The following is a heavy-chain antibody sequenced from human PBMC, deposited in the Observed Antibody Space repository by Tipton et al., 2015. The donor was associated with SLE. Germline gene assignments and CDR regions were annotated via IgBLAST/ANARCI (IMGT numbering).Heavy chain of an antibody. Sequence: SLRLSCRASGFAFSSYSMQWVRQAPGKGLEWVSSISAGSSYIDHADAVKGQFTISRDNAQNSLYLQMNSLRAQDTAVYYCARASLDCSGGSCSYYFDYRGQGTLVTVSS. D-gene: IGHD2-15*01. V-gene: IGHV3-21*03. CDR1: GFAFSSYS. CDR3: ARASLDCSGGSCSYYFDY. J-gene: IGHJ4*02. CDR2: ISAGSSYI.